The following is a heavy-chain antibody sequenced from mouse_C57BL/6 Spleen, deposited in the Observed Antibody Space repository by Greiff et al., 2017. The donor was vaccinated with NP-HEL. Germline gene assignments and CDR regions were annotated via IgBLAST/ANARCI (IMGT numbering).Heavy chain of an antibody. CDR2: IGAGGST. Sequence: QVQLQESGPGLVAPSQSLSITCTVSGFSLNSYGVHWVRQSPGKGLEWLGVIGAGGSTNYNSALMSSLSIIKDNSKSQVFLKMNSLQTDDTAMYYCARLEDMWGQGTTLIGSS. CDR3: ARLEDM. V-gene: IGHV2-9*02. CDR1: GFSLNSYG. J-gene: IGHJ2*01.